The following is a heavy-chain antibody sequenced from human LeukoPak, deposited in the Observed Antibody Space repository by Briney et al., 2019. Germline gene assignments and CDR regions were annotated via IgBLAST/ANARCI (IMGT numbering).Heavy chain of an antibody. CDR1: GFTFSSYA. CDR2: ISGSGGST. V-gene: IGHV3-23*01. D-gene: IGHD6-13*01. Sequence: PGGSLRLSCAASGFTFSSYAMSWVRQAPGKGLEWVSAISGSGGSTYYADSVKGRFTISRDNSKNTLYLQVNSLRAEDTAVYYCAKDLGYSSSPPFDYWGQGTLVTVSS. J-gene: IGHJ4*02. CDR3: AKDLGYSSSPPFDY.